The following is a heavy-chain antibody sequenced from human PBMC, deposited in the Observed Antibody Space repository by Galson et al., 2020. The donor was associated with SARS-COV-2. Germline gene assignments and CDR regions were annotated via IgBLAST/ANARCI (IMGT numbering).Heavy chain of an antibody. V-gene: IGHV3-23*01. CDR2: VNGSGVST. D-gene: IGHD2-15*01. CDR3: AKDRGSCYGMGV. Sequence: GGSLRLSCAASGFTFSIYAMSWVRQAPGMGLAWVSGVNGSGVSTYYADSVRGRFTISRDNSNNTLYLQMNSLRAEDTAVYYCAKDRGSCYGMGVWGRGTTVIVSS. J-gene: IGHJ6*02. CDR1: GFTFSIYA.